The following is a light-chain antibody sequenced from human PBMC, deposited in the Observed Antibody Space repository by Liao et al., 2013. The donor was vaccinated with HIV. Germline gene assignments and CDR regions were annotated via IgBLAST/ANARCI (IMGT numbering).Light chain of an antibody. V-gene: IGLV3-1*01. CDR3: QVWDRSSDHNV. CDR1: KLGDNY. CDR2: QDS. Sequence: SYELTQPPSVSVSPGQTASITCSGDKLGDNYACWYQQKPGQSPVLVIYQDSKRPSGIPERFSGSTSGNTATLTISGTQAMDEADYYCQVWDRSSDHNVFGTGTKVTVL. J-gene: IGLJ1*01.